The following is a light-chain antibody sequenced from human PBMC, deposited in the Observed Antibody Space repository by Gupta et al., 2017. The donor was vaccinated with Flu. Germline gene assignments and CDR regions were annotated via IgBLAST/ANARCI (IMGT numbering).Light chain of an antibody. CDR2: WAT. J-gene: IGKJ2*03. CDR3: RQDYTTAVFS. V-gene: IGKV4-1*01. Sequence: ERATIAGKTVQMGLADSKNRSYLEGSQQKQTQPPKLLIYWATTRAYGVPDGFSSSGSWTDFTRTISNRLEEDVVVYYCRQDYTTAVFSFGQGTNLELK. CDR1: QMGLADSKNRSY.